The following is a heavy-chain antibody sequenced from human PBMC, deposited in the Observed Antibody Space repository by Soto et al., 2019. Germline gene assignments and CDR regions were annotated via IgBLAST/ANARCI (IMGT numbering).Heavy chain of an antibody. V-gene: IGHV3-30*18. CDR2: ISYDGSNK. Sequence: GSLRLSCAASGFTFSSYGMHWVRQAPGKGLEWVAVISYDGSNKYYADSVKGRFTISRDNSENTFFLHMNSLRAEDTAVYYCAKEQAHSQADTSSIFDYWGQGTLVTVSS. CDR1: GFTFSSYG. J-gene: IGHJ4*02. D-gene: IGHD2-2*01. CDR3: AKEQAHSQADTSSIFDY.